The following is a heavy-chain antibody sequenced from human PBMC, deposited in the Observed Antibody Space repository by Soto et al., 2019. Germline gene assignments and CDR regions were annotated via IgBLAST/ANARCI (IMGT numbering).Heavy chain of an antibody. CDR2: ISSSSSYI. J-gene: IGHJ3*02. D-gene: IGHD3-3*02. V-gene: IGHV3-21*01. Sequence: SGGSLRLSCAASGFTFSSYSMNWVRQAPGKGLEWVSSISSSSSYIYYADSVKGRFTISRDNAKNSLYLQMNSLRAEDTAVYYCARDPPSNPRDVLAIWGQGTMVTVSS. CDR3: ARDPPSNPRDVLAI. CDR1: GFTFSSYS.